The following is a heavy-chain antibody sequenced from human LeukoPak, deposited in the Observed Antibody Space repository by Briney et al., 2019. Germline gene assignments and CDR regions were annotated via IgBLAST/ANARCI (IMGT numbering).Heavy chain of an antibody. CDR2: IYTSGST. CDR1: GGSISSYY. J-gene: IGHJ6*03. V-gene: IGHV4-4*07. CDR3: AREGLTSLEWLLYDYYYMDV. Sequence: SETLSLTCTVSGGSISSYYWSWIRQPAGKGLEWIGRIYTSGSTNYNPSLKSQVTMSVDTSKNQFSLKLSSVTAADTAVYYCAREGLTSLEWLLYDYYYMDVWGKGTTVTVSS. D-gene: IGHD3-3*01.